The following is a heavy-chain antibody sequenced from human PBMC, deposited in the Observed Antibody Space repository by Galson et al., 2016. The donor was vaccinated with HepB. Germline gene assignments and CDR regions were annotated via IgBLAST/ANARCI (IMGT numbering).Heavy chain of an antibody. V-gene: IGHV3-72*01. D-gene: IGHD1-1*01. CDR1: GFTFSDHY. CDR3: ATGATGTTDY. CDR2: IGNKANSYIT. Sequence: SLRLSCAASGFTFSDHYMDWVRQAPGKGLEWVGRIGNKANSYITEYAASVKGRFTISRDDSENSLYLQMNSLKTGDTAVYYCATGATGTTDYWGQGTLVTVSS. J-gene: IGHJ4*02.